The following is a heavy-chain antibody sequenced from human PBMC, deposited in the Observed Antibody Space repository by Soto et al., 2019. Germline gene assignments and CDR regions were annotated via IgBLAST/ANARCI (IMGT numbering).Heavy chain of an antibody. J-gene: IGHJ6*02. Sequence: QVTLKESGPALVKPTETLTLTCTVSGFSLTTGKMGVSWIRQPPGKALEWLAHIFSDNERSYSTSLQGRLTISKDTSGSQVALSMTNVDPVDTATYYCARMNVDSYQFYYAMDVWGQGTTVTVSS. CDR1: GFSLTTGKMG. D-gene: IGHD4-17*01. CDR3: ARMNVDSYQFYYAMDV. CDR2: IFSDNER. V-gene: IGHV2-26*01.